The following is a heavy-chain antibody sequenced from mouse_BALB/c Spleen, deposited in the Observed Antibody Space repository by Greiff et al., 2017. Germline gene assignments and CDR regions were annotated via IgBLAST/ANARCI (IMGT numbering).Heavy chain of an antibody. J-gene: IGHJ1*01. CDR1: GFTFSSYW. V-gene: IGHV6-6*02. CDR2: IRLKSDNYAT. Sequence: EVKLVESGGGLVQPGGSMKLSCVASGFTFSSYWMSWVRQSPEKGLEWVAEIRLKSDNYATHYAESVKGKFTISRDDSKSRLYLQMNSLRAEDTGIYYCTNYYGNYEYWYFDVWGAGTTVTVSS. D-gene: IGHD2-1*01. CDR3: TNYYGNYEYWYFDV.